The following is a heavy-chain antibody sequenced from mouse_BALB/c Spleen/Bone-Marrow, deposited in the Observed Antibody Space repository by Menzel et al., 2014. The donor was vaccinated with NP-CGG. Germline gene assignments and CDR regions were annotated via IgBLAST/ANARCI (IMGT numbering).Heavy chain of an antibody. J-gene: IGHJ4*01. V-gene: IGHV5-4*02. Sequence: EVQLVESGGGLVKPGGSLKLSCAASGFTFSDYYMYWVRQTPEKRLEWVATISDGGSYTYYPDSVKGRFTISRDNAKNNLYLQMSSPKSEDTAMYYCARDGNYYAMDYWGQGTSVTVSS. D-gene: IGHD2-1*01. CDR2: ISDGGSYT. CDR3: ARDGNYYAMDY. CDR1: GFTFSDYY.